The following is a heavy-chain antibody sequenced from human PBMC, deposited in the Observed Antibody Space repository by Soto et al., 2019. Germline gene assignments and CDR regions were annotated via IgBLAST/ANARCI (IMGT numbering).Heavy chain of an antibody. V-gene: IGHV1-2*02. CDR3: ASGGQYCSGGSCYELDY. D-gene: IGHD2-15*01. Sequence: ASVKVSCKASGYTFTGYYMHWVRQAPGQGLEWMGWINPNSGGTNYAQKFQGRVTMTRDTSISTAYMELSGLRSDDTAVYYCASGGQYCSGGSCYELDYWGQGTLVTVSS. CDR2: INPNSGGT. J-gene: IGHJ4*02. CDR1: GYTFTGYY.